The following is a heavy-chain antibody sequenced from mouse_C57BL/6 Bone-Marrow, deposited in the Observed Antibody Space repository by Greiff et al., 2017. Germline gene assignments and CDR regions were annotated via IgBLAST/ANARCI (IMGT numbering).Heavy chain of an antibody. Sequence: EVKLMESGGDLVKPGGSLKLSCAASGFTFSSYGMSWVRQTPDKRLEWVATISSGGSYTYYPDSVKGRFTISRDNAKNTLYLQMSSLKSEDTAMYYCARLGYYGSSHWYFDVWGTGTTVTVSS. V-gene: IGHV5-6*01. J-gene: IGHJ1*03. CDR3: ARLGYYGSSHWYFDV. CDR2: ISSGGSYT. CDR1: GFTFSSYG. D-gene: IGHD1-1*01.